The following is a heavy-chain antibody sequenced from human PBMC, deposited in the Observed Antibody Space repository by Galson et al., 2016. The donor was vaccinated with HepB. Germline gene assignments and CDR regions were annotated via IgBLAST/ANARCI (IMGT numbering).Heavy chain of an antibody. CDR3: ARQGAGWGGMEIDH. D-gene: IGHD3-16*01. J-gene: IGHJ4*02. V-gene: IGHV5-10-1*01. CDR1: GYSFTSYW. Sequence: QSGAEVKKPGESLRISCKASGYSFTSYWINWVRQMPGKGLEWMGRIDPTDSYTNYSPSFQGHVIISAYKSISTAYMQWSSLKASDTAMYYCARQGAGWGGMEIDHWGQGTLVTVSS. CDR2: IDPTDSYT.